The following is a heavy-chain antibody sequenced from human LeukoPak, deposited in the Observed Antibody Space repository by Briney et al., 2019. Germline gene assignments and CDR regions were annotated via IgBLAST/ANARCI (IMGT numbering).Heavy chain of an antibody. D-gene: IGHD3-9*01. V-gene: IGHV1-69*13. J-gene: IGHJ4*02. CDR2: IIPIFGTA. CDR3: ARCRPGEILPFDY. Sequence: SVKVSCKASGYTFTAYYMHWVRQAPGQGLEWMGGIIPIFGTANYAQKFQGRVTITADESTSTAYMELSSLRSEDTAVYYCARCRPGEILPFDYWGQGTLVTVSS. CDR1: GYTFTAYY.